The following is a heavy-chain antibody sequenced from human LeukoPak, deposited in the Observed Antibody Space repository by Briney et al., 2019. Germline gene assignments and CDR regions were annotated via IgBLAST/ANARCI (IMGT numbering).Heavy chain of an antibody. V-gene: IGHV3-30*04. Sequence: GGSLRLSCAASGFTFSSYAMHWVRQAPGKGLEWVAVISYDGSNKYYADSVKGRFTISRDNSKNTLYLQMNSLKAEDTAVYYCTRVVLVGTTYSYFDYWGQGTLVTVSS. CDR2: ISYDGSNK. D-gene: IGHD1-26*01. J-gene: IGHJ4*02. CDR3: TRVVLVGTTYSYFDY. CDR1: GFTFSSYA.